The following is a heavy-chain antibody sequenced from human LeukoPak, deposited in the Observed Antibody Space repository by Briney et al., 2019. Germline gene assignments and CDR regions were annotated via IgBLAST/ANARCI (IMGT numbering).Heavy chain of an antibody. CDR1: GFTFSSYG. V-gene: IGHV3-33*01. Sequence: GGSLRLSCAASGFTFSSYGMHWVRQAPGKGLEWVAVIWYDGSNKYYVDSVKGRFTISRDNSKNTLYLQMNSLRAEDTAVYYCARDDPDEYYFDYWGQGTLVTVSS. CDR3: ARDDPDEYYFDY. J-gene: IGHJ4*02. CDR2: IWYDGSNK.